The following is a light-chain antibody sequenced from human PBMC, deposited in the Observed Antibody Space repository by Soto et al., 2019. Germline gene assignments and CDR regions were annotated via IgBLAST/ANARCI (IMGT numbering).Light chain of an antibody. Sequence: ALTQPRSVSGSPGQSVTISCTGTSSDVGAYNYVSWHQQHPGKAPKLMTYDVSKRPSGVPDRFSGSKSGNTASLTISGLQAEDEADYYCCSYADNYSYVFGTGTKVTVL. J-gene: IGLJ1*01. CDR2: DVS. CDR3: CSYADNYSYV. V-gene: IGLV2-11*01. CDR1: SSDVGAYNY.